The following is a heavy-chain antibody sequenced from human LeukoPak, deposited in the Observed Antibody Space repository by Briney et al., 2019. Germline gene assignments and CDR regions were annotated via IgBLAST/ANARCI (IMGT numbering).Heavy chain of an antibody. Sequence: SETLSLTCTVSGGSISSGSYYWSWIRQPAGKGLEWIGRIYTSGSTNYNPSLKSRVTISVDTSKNQLSLKLSSVTAADTAVYYCARALYDFWSGYVFDYWGQGTLVTVSS. V-gene: IGHV4-61*02. J-gene: IGHJ4*02. D-gene: IGHD3-3*01. CDR1: GGSISSGSYY. CDR3: ARALYDFWSGYVFDY. CDR2: IYTSGST.